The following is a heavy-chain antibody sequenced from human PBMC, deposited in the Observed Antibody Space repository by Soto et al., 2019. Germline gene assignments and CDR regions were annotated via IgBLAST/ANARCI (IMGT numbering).Heavy chain of an antibody. J-gene: IGHJ4*02. V-gene: IGHV4-34*01. Sequence: QVQVQQWGAVLLQPSDTLSLTCAVSGESFSENYWNLIRQSPGKGLEWIGEINHSGNSNYNPSLKSRVTISVDTSKNQFARRLSSVTAADTAVYYCARGRREFGYWGQGTLVTVSS. CDR3: ARGRREFGY. CDR1: GESFSENY. CDR2: INHSGNS. D-gene: IGHD3-10*01.